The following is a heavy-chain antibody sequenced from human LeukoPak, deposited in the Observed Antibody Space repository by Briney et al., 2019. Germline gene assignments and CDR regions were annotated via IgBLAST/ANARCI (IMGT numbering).Heavy chain of an antibody. V-gene: IGHV4-38-2*01. CDR3: ARGITMVRESMGYFDY. CDR2: IYHSGST. Sequence: SETLSLTCAVSGYSISSGYYSGWIRQPPRDGLEWIGSIYHSGSTYYNPSLKSRVTISLDTSKNQFSLNLSSVTAADTAVYYCARGITMVRESMGYFDYWGQGTLVTVSS. D-gene: IGHD3-10*01. CDR1: GYSISSGYY. J-gene: IGHJ4*02.